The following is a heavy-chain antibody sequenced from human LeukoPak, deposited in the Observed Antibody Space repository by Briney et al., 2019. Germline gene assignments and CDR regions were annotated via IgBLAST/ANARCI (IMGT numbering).Heavy chain of an antibody. D-gene: IGHD3-22*01. Sequence: GASVKVSCKASGYTFRSYDINWVRHAPGQGLEWLGWISASNGNTKYAQKFQDRVTMTTDTSTNTAYMELRGLRFDDTAVYYCARLKMIGYQARDDPWGQGTLVTVSS. CDR1: GYTFRSYD. CDR3: ARLKMIGYQARDDP. V-gene: IGHV1-18*01. J-gene: IGHJ5*02. CDR2: ISASNGNT.